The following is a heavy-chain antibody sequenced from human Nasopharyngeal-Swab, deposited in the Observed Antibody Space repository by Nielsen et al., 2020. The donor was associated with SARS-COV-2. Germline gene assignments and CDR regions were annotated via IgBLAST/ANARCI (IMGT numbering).Heavy chain of an antibody. CDR2: ISGSGGST. V-gene: IGHV3-23*01. D-gene: IGHD4-17*01. J-gene: IGHJ4*02. CDR3: ANQDYGDYGRDY. CDR1: GFTFSSYA. Sequence: GGSLRLSCAASGFTFSSYAMSWVRQAPGKGLEWVSAISGSGGSTYYADSVKGRFTISRDNSKNTLYLQMNGLRAEDTAVYYCANQDYGDYGRDYWGQGTLVTVSS.